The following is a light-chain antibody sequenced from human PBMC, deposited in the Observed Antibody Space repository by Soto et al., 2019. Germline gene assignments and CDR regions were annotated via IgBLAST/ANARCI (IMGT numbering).Light chain of an antibody. CDR2: GNS. V-gene: IGLV1-40*01. CDR3: QSYDSSLSGWV. J-gene: IGLJ3*02. Sequence: QSVLTQPPSVSGAPGQRVTISCTGSSSNIGAGYDVHWYQQLPGTAPKLLIYGNSNRPSGVPDRFSGSKSGTSASLANTGRKDEDEADYYCQSYDSSLSGWVFGGGTKMTVL. CDR1: SSNIGAGYD.